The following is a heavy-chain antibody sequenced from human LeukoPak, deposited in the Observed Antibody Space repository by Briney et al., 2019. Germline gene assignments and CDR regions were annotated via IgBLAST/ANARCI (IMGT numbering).Heavy chain of an antibody. CDR2: IHYSGRT. J-gene: IGHJ4*02. V-gene: IGHV4-59*08. D-gene: IGHD2-2*01. Sequence: PSETLSLTCTVSGGSISSDYWSWIRQPPGRGWSGIGYIHYSGRTNYNPSLKSRITISVGTSKTQFSLKLSSVTAADTAVYYCATLRGSSSAVFDYWGQGTLVTVSS. CDR3: ATLRGSSSAVFDY. CDR1: GGSISSDY.